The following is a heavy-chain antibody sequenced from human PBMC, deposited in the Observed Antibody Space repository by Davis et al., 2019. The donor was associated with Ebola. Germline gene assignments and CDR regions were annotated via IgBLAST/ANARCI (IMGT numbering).Heavy chain of an antibody. D-gene: IGHD4-17*01. V-gene: IGHV3-23*01. CDR1: GFIFSSYA. CDR2: ISVRSIT. Sequence: GESLKISCAASGFIFSSYAMSWVRQAPGKGLEWVSSISVRSITYHADSVKGRFTISRDNSKNTLYPQMNSLRAEDTAVYYCAKVHPPTTVTTGWFDPWGQGTLATVSS. CDR3: AKVHPPTTVTTGWFDP. J-gene: IGHJ5*02.